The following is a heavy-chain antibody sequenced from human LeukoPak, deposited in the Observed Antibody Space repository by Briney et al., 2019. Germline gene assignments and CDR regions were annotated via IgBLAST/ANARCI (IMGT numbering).Heavy chain of an antibody. D-gene: IGHD2-2*01. J-gene: IGHJ6*03. V-gene: IGHV4-39*01. CDR1: GGSISSSSYY. CDR2: IYYSGST. CDR3: ARRLGYCSSTSCLLHYYYYYMDV. Sequence: PSETLSLTCTVSGGSISSSSYYWGWIRQPPGKGLEWIGSIYYSGSTYYNPSPKSRVTISVDTSKNQFSLKLSSVTAADTAVYYCARRLGYCSSTSCLLHYYYYYMDVWGKGTTATVSS.